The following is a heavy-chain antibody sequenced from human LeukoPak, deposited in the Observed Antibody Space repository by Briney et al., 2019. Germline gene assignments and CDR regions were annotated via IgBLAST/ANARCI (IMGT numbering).Heavy chain of an antibody. CDR1: GFTFDDYA. V-gene: IGHV3-48*02. CDR2: ISSGSSTI. CDR3: ARKGSGGRAFDI. J-gene: IGHJ3*02. Sequence: GRSLRLSCAASGFTFDDYAMHWVRQAPGKGLEWVSYISSGSSTIYYADSVKGRFTISRDNAKNSLYLLMNSLRDEDTAVYYCARKGSGGRAFDIWGKGTMVTVSS. D-gene: IGHD1-26*01.